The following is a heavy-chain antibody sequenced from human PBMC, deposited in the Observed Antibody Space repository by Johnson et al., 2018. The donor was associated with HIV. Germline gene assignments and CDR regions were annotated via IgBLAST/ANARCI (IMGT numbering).Heavy chain of an antibody. CDR1: GFTVSSNY. Sequence: VQLVESGGGLVQPGGSLRLSCAVSGFTVSSNYITWVRQAPGKGLEWISVIYSGGDTYYADSVKGRFTISRDDSKNTLYLQMNRLTAEDTAVYYCARAPGFSRAFDIWGKGTMVTVSS. V-gene: IGHV3-66*01. CDR3: ARAPGFSRAFDI. CDR2: IYSGGDT. J-gene: IGHJ3*02. D-gene: IGHD3-10*01.